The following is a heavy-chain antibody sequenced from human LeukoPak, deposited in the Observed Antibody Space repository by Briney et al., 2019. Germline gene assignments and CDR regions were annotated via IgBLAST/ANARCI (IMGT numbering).Heavy chain of an antibody. CDR2: IYSGGST. CDR3: ATGTYGDYLDY. V-gene: IGHV3-66*02. J-gene: IGHJ4*02. CDR1: GFTVSSNY. D-gene: IGHD4-17*01. Sequence: PGGSLRLSCAASGFTVSSNYMSWVRQAPGKGLEWVSVIYSGGSTYYADSVKGRFTISRDNSRNTLYLQMNSLRAEDTAVYYCATGTYGDYLDYWGQGTLVTVSP.